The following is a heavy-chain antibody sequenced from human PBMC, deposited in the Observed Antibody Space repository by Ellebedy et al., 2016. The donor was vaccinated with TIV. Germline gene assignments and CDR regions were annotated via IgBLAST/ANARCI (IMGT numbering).Heavy chain of an antibody. CDR1: GGSISPYY. V-gene: IGHV4-59*08. Sequence: MPSETLSLTCTVSGGSISPYYWSWIRQPPGKGLEWIGYISYSESTNYNPSLQSRVTISVDTSKNQFSLKLSSVTAADTAVYYCARHAGEEMATTPIFDYWGQGTLVTVSS. CDR3: ARHAGEEMATTPIFDY. CDR2: ISYSEST. D-gene: IGHD5-24*01. J-gene: IGHJ4*02.